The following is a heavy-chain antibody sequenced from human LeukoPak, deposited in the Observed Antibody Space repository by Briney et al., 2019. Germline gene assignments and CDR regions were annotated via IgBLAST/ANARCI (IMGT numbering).Heavy chain of an antibody. CDR1: GISFSNYS. CDR3: ARAVYCSGGGCFWYFDL. Sequence: GGSLRLSCAASGISFSNYSMNWVRQAPGKGLEGVSLISSSSRFIYYGDSVKGRFTISRDNAKKSLYLQMNSLRAEDTAVYYCARAVYCSGGGCFWYFDLWGRGTLVTVSS. D-gene: IGHD2-15*01. J-gene: IGHJ2*01. V-gene: IGHV3-21*01. CDR2: ISSSSRFI.